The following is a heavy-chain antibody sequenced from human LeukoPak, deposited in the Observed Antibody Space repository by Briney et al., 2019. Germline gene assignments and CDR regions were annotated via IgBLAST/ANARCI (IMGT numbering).Heavy chain of an antibody. J-gene: IGHJ6*03. CDR1: GFTFSSYA. D-gene: IGHD5-18*01. CDR2: FSFNGEST. Sequence: GGSLGLSCAASGFTFSSYAMTWVRQAPGKGLEWVSSFSFNGESTYYADSAKGRFTISRDNSKNTLYLQMNSLRAEDTAVYYCAKGGYSNGRYYYYYMDVWGEGTTVTVSS. V-gene: IGHV3-23*01. CDR3: AKGGYSNGRYYYYYMDV.